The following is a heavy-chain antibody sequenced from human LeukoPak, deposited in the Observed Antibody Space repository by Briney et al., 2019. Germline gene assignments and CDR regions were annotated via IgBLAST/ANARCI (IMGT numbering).Heavy chain of an antibody. CDR2: MNPNNGNT. Sequence: ASVKVSCKASGFTFTSYDINWVRQASGQGLEWMGWMNPNNGNTGCAQKFQGRVTMTRDTSISTAYMELRGLRSEDTAVYYCVRDGEGVAISVNYWFDPWGQGTLVTVSS. CDR3: VRDGEGVAISVNYWFDP. V-gene: IGHV1-8*01. D-gene: IGHD3-10*01. CDR1: GFTFTSYD. J-gene: IGHJ5*02.